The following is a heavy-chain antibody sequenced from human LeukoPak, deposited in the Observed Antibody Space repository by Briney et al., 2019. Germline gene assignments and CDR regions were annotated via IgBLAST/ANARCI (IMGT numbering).Heavy chain of an antibody. V-gene: IGHV3-11*01. D-gene: IGHD6-13*01. J-gene: IGHJ4*02. CDR1: GFTFSDYY. Sequence: PGGSLRPSCAASGFTFSDYYMSWIRQAPGKGLEWVSYISSSGSTIYYADSVKGRFTITRDNAKNSLYLQMNSLRAEDTAVYYCASAVAGAYYFDYWGQGTLVTVSS. CDR3: ASAVAGAYYFDY. CDR2: ISSSGSTI.